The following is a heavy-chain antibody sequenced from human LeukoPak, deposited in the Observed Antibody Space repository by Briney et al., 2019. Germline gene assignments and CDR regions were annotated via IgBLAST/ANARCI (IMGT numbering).Heavy chain of an antibody. Sequence: SETLSLTCTVSGGSISSGDYYWSWIRQPPGKGLEWIGYIYYSGSSYYNPSLKSRVTIPVDTSKNQFSLKLSYVTAADTAVYYCARADYYDSSGVADYWGQGTLVTVSS. CDR1: GGSISSGDYY. J-gene: IGHJ4*02. CDR2: IYYSGSS. D-gene: IGHD3-22*01. V-gene: IGHV4-30-4*01. CDR3: ARADYYDSSGVADY.